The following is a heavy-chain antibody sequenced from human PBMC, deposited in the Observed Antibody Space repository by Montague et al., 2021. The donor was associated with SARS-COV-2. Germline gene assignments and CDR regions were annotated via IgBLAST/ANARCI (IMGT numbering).Heavy chain of an antibody. CDR2: INHSGST. J-gene: IGHJ6*02. CDR1: GGSFGGYY. V-gene: IGHV4-34*01. Sequence: SETLSLTCAVYGGSFGGYYWSWIRQPPGKGLEWIGEINHSGSTNYNSSLKSRVTISVDTSKNQFSLKLSSVTAADTAVYYCARGRTVTTFYYYYYGMDVWGQGTTVTVSS. CDR3: ARGRTVTTFYYYYYGMDV. D-gene: IGHD4-17*01.